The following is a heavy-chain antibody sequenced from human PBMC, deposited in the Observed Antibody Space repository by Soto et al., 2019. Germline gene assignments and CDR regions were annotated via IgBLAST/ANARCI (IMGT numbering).Heavy chain of an antibody. Sequence: GASVKVSCTASGYTFGTYGFSWVRQAPGEGLEWLGWISTYNGKTDYAQKFQGRVTLTTDASTHTAYMELRSLRFDDTAVYYCARLVISHLYYFDYWGPGSLVTVSS. CDR2: ISTYNGKT. CDR1: GYTFGTYG. V-gene: IGHV1-18*01. J-gene: IGHJ4*02. D-gene: IGHD3-10*01. CDR3: ARLVISHLYYFDY.